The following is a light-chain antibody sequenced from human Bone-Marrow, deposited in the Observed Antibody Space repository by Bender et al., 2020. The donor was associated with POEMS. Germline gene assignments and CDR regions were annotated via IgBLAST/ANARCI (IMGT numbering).Light chain of an antibody. CDR1: NSDLGKYNL. J-gene: IGLJ3*02. CDR3: CFYGGSGTFV. CDR2: EAA. V-gene: IGLV2-23*01. Sequence: QSALTQPASVSGSPGQSITISCTGTNSDLGKYNLVSWYQHSPGKAPKLVIYEAAKRPSGVSSRFSGSSSGNTASLTSSGLQADDESDYYCCFYGGSGTFVFGGGTKLTVL.